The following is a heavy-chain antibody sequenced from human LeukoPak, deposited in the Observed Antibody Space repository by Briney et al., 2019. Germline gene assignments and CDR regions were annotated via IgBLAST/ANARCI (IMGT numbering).Heavy chain of an antibody. V-gene: IGHV3-23*01. CDR2: ISGSGGST. D-gene: IGHD3-9*01. CDR1: GFTFSSYA. J-gene: IGHJ6*02. CDR3: AKVLRKLRYFDWRYYYYGMDV. Sequence: GGSLRLSCAASGFTFSSYAMSWVRQAPGKGLEWVSAISGSGGSTYYADSVKGRFTISRDNSKNTLYLQMNSLRAEDTAVYYCAKVLRKLRYFDWRYYYYGMDVWGQGTTVTVSS.